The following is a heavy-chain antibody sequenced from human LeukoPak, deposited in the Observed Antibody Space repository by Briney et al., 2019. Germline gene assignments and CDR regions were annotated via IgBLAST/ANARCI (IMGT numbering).Heavy chain of an antibody. CDR3: ARGSYDSSGLLFDY. J-gene: IGHJ4*02. V-gene: IGHV4-61*01. D-gene: IGHD3-22*01. Sequence: KPSETLSLTCTVSGGSVSSGSYYWSWIRQPPGKGLEWIGYIYYSGSTNYNPSLESRVTISVDTSKNQFSLKLSSVTAADTAVYYCARGSYDSSGLLFDYWGQGTLVTVSS. CDR1: GGSVSSGSYY. CDR2: IYYSGST.